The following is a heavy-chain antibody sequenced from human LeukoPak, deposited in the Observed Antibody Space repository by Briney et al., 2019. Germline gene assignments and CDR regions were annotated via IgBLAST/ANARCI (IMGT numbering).Heavy chain of an antibody. J-gene: IGHJ4*02. V-gene: IGHV3-74*01. CDR3: ARGWREFYFEY. D-gene: IGHD3-3*01. CDR1: GFTFSSYW. CDR2: INTDGSFT. Sequence: GGSLRLSCAASGFTFSSYWMHWVRQAPGKGLVWVSRINTDGSFTNYADSVKGRFTISRDNAKNSLYLQMNSLRDEDTAVYYCARGWREFYFEYWGQGNLVTVSS.